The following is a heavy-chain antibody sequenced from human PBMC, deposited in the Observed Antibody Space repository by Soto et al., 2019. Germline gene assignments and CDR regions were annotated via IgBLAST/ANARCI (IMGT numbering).Heavy chain of an antibody. CDR3: ASSIAAAKYYFDY. CDR1: GGSISSGGYS. J-gene: IGHJ4*02. V-gene: IGHV4-30-2*01. D-gene: IGHD6-13*01. CDR2: IYHSGST. Sequence: SETLSLTCAVSGGSISSGGYSWSWIRQPPGKGLEWIGYIYHSGSTYYNPSLKSRVTISVDRSKNQFSLKLSSVTAADTAVYYCASSIAAAKYYFDYWGQGTLVTVSS.